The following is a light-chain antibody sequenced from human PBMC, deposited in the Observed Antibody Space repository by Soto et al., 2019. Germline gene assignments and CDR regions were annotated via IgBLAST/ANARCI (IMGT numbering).Light chain of an antibody. CDR1: ESLVHDDGNTY. Sequence: DVVMTQSPLSLPVTLGQPASISCRSSESLVHDDGNTYLNWFQQRPGQSPRRLIYKVSNRGSGVSDRFSGSGSGSNFTLKISRVEAEDFAVYYCQQYGSSPETVGQGTKVDIK. CDR3: QQYGSSPET. V-gene: IGKV2-30*02. CDR2: KVS. J-gene: IGKJ1*01.